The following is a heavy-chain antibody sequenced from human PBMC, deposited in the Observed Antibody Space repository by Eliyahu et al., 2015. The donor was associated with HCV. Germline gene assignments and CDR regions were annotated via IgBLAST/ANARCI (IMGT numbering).Heavy chain of an antibody. V-gene: IGHV4-39*01. CDR1: GGSISSSGYY. D-gene: IGHD2-15*01. Sequence: QLQLQESGPGLVKPSETLSLTCTVSGGSISSSGYYWGWIRQPPGKGLEWIGSISYSGSTYYKPSLKSRVTISVDTSKNQFSLSLSSVTAADTAVYYCASYIVQSIVVVVSATGFDPWGQGIRVTVSS. CDR2: ISYSGST. J-gene: IGHJ5*02. CDR3: ASYIVQSIVVVVSATGFDP.